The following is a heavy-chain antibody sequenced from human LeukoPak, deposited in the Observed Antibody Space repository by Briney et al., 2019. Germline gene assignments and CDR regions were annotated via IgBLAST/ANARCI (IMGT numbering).Heavy chain of an antibody. CDR1: GGSISSGGYY. Sequence: SETLSLTCTVSGGSISSGGYYWRWLRQHPGKGLEWIGYIYYSGSTYYNPSLKSRVTISVDTSKNQFSLKLSSVTAADTAVYYCARGGDYGDFDYWGQGTLVTVSS. CDR2: IYYSGST. CDR3: ARGGDYGDFDY. J-gene: IGHJ4*02. D-gene: IGHD4-17*01. V-gene: IGHV4-31*03.